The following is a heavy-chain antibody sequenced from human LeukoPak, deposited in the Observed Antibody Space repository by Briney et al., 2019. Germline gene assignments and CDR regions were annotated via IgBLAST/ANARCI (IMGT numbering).Heavy chain of an antibody. CDR3: ARGGYDFWGGYLKD. Sequence: PSETLSLTCTVSGGSISSYYWSWIRQPPGKGLEWIGYIYSSGSTYYNPSLKSRVTISVDTSKNQFSLKLSSVTAADTAVYYCARGGYDFWGGYLKDWGQRTLVTVSS. J-gene: IGHJ4*02. V-gene: IGHV4-59*01. D-gene: IGHD3-3*01. CDR2: IYSSGST. CDR1: GGSISSYY.